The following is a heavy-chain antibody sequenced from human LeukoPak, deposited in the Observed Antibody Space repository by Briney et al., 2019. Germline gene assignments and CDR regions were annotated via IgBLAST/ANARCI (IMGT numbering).Heavy chain of an antibody. V-gene: IGHV4-39*07. D-gene: IGHD3-22*01. Sequence: SETLSLTCTVSGGSISSSSYYWGWIRQPPGKGLEWIGSIYYSGSTYYNPSLKSRVTISVDTSKNQFSLKLSSVTAADTAVYYCARVPHYYDSSGYYPFDYWGQGTLVTVSS. CDR1: GGSISSSSYY. CDR3: ARVPHYYDSSGYYPFDY. CDR2: IYYSGST. J-gene: IGHJ4*02.